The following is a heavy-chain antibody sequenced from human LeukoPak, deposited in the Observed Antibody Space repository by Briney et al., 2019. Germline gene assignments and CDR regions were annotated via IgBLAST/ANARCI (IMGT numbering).Heavy chain of an antibody. CDR1: GFTFSTSW. J-gene: IGHJ3*02. CDR3: ARDQYSSTWYRGAFDI. V-gene: IGHV3-74*01. CDR2: IKSDGSST. Sequence: GGSLRLSCAASGFTFSTSWMHWFRQAPGRGLVWVTRIKSDGSSTTYADSVKGRFTISRDNAKNTLYLQMNSLRAEDTAVYYCARDQYSSTWYRGAFDIWGQGTMVAVTS. D-gene: IGHD6-13*01.